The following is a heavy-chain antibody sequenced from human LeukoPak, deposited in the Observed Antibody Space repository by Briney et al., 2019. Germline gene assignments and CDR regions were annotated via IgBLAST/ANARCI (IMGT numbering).Heavy chain of an antibody. CDR3: ARNLHDYGDYPDAFDI. Sequence: GGSLRLSCAASGFTFSSYGMHWVRQAPGKGLEWVAVISYDGSNKYYADSVKGRFTISRDNSKNTLYLQMNSLRAEDMALYYCARNLHDYGDYPDAFDIWGQGTMVTVSS. CDR1: GFTFSSYG. V-gene: IGHV3-30*03. D-gene: IGHD4-17*01. J-gene: IGHJ3*02. CDR2: ISYDGSNK.